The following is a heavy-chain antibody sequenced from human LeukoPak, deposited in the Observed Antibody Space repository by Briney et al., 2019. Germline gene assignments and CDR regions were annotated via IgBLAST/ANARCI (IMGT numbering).Heavy chain of an antibody. CDR2: LSYDGSNK. CDR3: ARGWGSGWYRWFDP. Sequence: GRSLSFSGEASGFTFSSYAMHGFRQAPGKGLEGWAVLSYDGSNKYYADSVKGRFTISRDNSKNTLYLQMNSLRAEDTAVYYCARGWGSGWYRWFDPWGQGTLVTVSS. J-gene: IGHJ5*02. D-gene: IGHD6-19*01. CDR1: GFTFSSYA. V-gene: IGHV3-30*14.